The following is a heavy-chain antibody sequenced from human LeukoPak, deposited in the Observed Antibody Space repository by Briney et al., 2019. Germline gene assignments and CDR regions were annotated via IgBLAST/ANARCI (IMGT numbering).Heavy chain of an antibody. J-gene: IGHJ6*02. D-gene: IGHD2-2*01. Sequence: SETLSLTCAVYGGSFSGYYWSWIRQPPGKGLEWIGEINHSGSTNYNPSLKSRVTISVDTSKNQFSLKLSSVTAADTAVYYCASACTYCGSTITEYYYYGMDVWGQGTTVTVSS. CDR2: INHSGST. CDR1: GGSFSGYY. V-gene: IGHV4-34*01. CDR3: ASACTYCGSTITEYYYYGMDV.